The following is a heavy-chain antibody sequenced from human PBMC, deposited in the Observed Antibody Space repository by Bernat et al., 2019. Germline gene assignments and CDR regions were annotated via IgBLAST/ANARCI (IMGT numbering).Heavy chain of an antibody. Sequence: VQLVESGGGVVRPGGSLRLSCAASGFTFSDYYMSWIRQASGKGLDRVSSISSSSYYTHDADSVKGRFTISRDNAKNSLYLQMNSLRAEDTAVYYCARGTSTSAPYMDVWGKGTTVTVSS. CDR3: ARGTSTSAPYMDV. CDR1: GFTFSDYY. V-gene: IGHV3-11*05. J-gene: IGHJ6*03. CDR2: ISSSSYYT.